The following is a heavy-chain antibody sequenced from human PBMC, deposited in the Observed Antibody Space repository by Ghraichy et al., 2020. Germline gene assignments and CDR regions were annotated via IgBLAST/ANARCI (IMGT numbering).Heavy chain of an antibody. Sequence: GGSLRLSCAASGFTFSDYALTWVRQAPGKGLEWVSTITGGGGSTSYADSVKGRFTISRDNSKNTLYLQMNSLRAEDTAVYYCARDKNGFGWFDPWGQGTLVTVSS. CDR3: ARDKNGFGWFDP. CDR1: GFTFSDYA. J-gene: IGHJ5*02. CDR2: ITGGGGST. D-gene: IGHD3-16*01. V-gene: IGHV3-23*01.